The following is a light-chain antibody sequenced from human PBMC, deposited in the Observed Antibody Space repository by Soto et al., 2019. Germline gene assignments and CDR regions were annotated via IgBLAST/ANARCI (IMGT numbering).Light chain of an antibody. J-gene: IGKJ1*01. Sequence: DIQMTQSPSTLSASVGDRVSITCRSRPSIISQLAWYQQKPGKAPNLLIYQASNLETGVPSRFTGSGSGTEFTTTISSLQPDDLATYCCLQYQSDWTFGQGTKVEVK. CDR3: LQYQSDWT. V-gene: IGKV1-5*03. CDR2: QAS. CDR1: PSIISQ.